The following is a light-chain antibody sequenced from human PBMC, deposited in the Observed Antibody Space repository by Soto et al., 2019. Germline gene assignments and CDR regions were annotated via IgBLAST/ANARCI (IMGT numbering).Light chain of an antibody. CDR1: QSVRSVS. Sequence: EIVLTQSPGTLSLSPGERATLSCRASQSVRSVSLAWYQQKPGQAPRLLVYGASTRATGIPDRFSGSGSGTDVPLTISRLEPEDLAVYYCQQYGGSPLVTFGQGTKLEIK. J-gene: IGKJ2*01. CDR3: QQYGGSPLVT. CDR2: GAS. V-gene: IGKV3-20*01.